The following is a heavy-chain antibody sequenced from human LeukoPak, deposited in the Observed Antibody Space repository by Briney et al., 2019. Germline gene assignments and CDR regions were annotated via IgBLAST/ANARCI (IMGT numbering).Heavy chain of an antibody. V-gene: IGHV3-23*01. D-gene: IGHD3-10*01. J-gene: IGHJ4*02. CDR2: ISGSGGST. CDR1: GFTFSSYW. Sequence: GGSLRLSCAASGFTFSSYWMSWVRQAPGKGLEWVAGISGSGGSTYYAGSVKDRFTISRDNSKNTVFLQVNTLRAEDTAVYYCAKDFGGYYGSGSYYNLIGYFDYWGQGTLVTVSS. CDR3: AKDFGGYYGSGSYYNLIGYFDY.